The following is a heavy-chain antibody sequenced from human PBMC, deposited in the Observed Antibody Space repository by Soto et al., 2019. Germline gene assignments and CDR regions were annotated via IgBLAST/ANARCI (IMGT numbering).Heavy chain of an antibody. CDR3: AVGIRSLAEAGCQLAH. CDR2: VYPGDSDT. V-gene: IGHV5-51*01. CDR1: GYIFPNYW. D-gene: IGHD6-19*01. J-gene: IGHJ4*02. Sequence: GESLKIACIGSGYIFPNYWIAWVRQMPGKGLEWMGIVYPGDSDTRYGPSFEGQVTISADKSSSTAYLQWSSLKASDTAMYYCAVGIRSLAEAGCQLAHWGQGTPVTVSS.